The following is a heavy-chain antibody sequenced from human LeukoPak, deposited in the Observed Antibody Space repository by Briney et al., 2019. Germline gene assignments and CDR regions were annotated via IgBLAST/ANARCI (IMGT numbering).Heavy chain of an antibody. V-gene: IGHV3-7*01. CDR3: ARAYYDSSGYNDY. J-gene: IGHJ4*02. CDR2: IKQDGSEK. Sequence: GGSLRLSCAASGFTLSSYWMSWVRQAPAKGLEWVANIKQDGSEKYYVDSVKGRFTISRDNAKNSLYLQMNSLRAEDTAVYYCARAYYDSSGYNDYWGQGTLVTVSS. D-gene: IGHD3-22*01. CDR1: GFTLSSYW.